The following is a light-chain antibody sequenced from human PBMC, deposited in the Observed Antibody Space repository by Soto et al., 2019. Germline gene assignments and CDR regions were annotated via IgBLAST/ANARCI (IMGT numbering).Light chain of an antibody. V-gene: IGKV3-20*01. CDR1: QSVSSIY. CDR2: GAS. J-gene: IGKJ5*01. Sequence: EIVLTQSPGTLSLSPGERATLSCRAIQSVSSIYLARYQQKPGQAPRLLIYGASSRATGIPDRFSGSGSGTDFTLTISRLEPEDFAVYYCQQYGSSLPITFGQGTRLEIK. CDR3: QQYGSSLPIT.